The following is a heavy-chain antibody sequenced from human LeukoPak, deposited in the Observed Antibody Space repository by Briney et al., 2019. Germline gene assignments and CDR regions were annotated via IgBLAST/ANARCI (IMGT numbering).Heavy chain of an antibody. CDR1: GFTFRSYW. Sequence: GGSLRLSCAASGFTFRSYWMSWVRQAPGKGLEWVANIKQDGSEKYYVDSVKGRFTISRDNAKNSLYLQMNSLRAEDTAVYYCARDTWGYYYDSSGYYWGQGTLVTVSS. D-gene: IGHD3-22*01. J-gene: IGHJ4*02. CDR3: ARDTWGYYYDSSGYY. V-gene: IGHV3-7*01. CDR2: IKQDGSEK.